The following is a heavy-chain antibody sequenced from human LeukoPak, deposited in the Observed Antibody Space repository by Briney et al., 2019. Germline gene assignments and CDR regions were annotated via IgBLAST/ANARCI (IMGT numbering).Heavy chain of an antibody. Sequence: SETLSLTCTVSGGSISSSSYYWGWIRQPPGKGLEWIGSIYYSGSTYYNPSLKSRVTISLDTSKNQFSLNLSFVNASDTAVYYCARRGSGCDNWGQGTLVTVSS. D-gene: IGHD1-26*01. J-gene: IGHJ4*02. CDR2: IYYSGST. CDR1: GGSISSSSYY. CDR3: ARRGSGCDN. V-gene: IGHV4-39*07.